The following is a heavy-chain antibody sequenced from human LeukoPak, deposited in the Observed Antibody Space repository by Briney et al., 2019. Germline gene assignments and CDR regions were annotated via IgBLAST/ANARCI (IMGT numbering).Heavy chain of an antibody. CDR2: ISNSGSHI. CDR3: TTDSAAGRAVTTDMDV. CDR1: GFAFSNYS. Sequence: GGSLRLSCVVSGFAFSNYSMSWVRLAPGKGLEWVSSISNSGSHIYDADSVKGRFTISRDNAKNSLFLQMNSLKTEDTAVYYCTTDSAAGRAVTTDMDVWGKGTTVTVSS. J-gene: IGHJ6*03. V-gene: IGHV3-21*03. D-gene: IGHD4-17*01.